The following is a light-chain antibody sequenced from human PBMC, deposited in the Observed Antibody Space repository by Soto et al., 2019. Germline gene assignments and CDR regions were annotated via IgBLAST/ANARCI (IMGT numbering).Light chain of an antibody. CDR1: QNINNW. V-gene: IGKV1-5*01. CDR2: DAS. J-gene: IGKJ3*01. Sequence: DIQMTQSPSTLSVSVGDRVTITCRASQNINNWLAWYQQKPGKAPNLLIYDASSLHSGVPSRFSGSGSGTEFTLTISSLQPEDFATYYCQQYNAFSSSVTFGPGTKVEIK. CDR3: QQYNAFSSSVT.